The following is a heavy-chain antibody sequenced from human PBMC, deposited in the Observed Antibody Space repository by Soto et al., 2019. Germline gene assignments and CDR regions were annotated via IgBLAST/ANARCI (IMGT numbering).Heavy chain of an antibody. Sequence: PSETLSLTCTVSGGSISSYYWSWIRQPPGKGLEWIGYIYYSGSTNYNPSLKSRVTISVDTSKNQFSLKLSSVTAADTAVYYCARVAGDYGDYVFGYWGQGALVTVSS. V-gene: IGHV4-59*08. D-gene: IGHD4-17*01. CDR2: IYYSGST. CDR1: GGSISSYY. CDR3: ARVAGDYGDYVFGY. J-gene: IGHJ4*02.